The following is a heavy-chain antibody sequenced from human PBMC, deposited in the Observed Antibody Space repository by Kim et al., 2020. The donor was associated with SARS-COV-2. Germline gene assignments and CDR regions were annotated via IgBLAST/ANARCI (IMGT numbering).Heavy chain of an antibody. Sequence: ASVKVSCKASGYTFTSYGISWVRQAPGQGLEWMGWISAYNGNTNYAQKLQGRVTMTTDTSTSTAYMELGSLRSDDTAVYYCARDYYDFWSGYYIFDYWGQGTLVSVSS. CDR3: ARDYYDFWSGYYIFDY. D-gene: IGHD3-3*01. V-gene: IGHV1-18*01. J-gene: IGHJ4*02. CDR1: GYTFTSYG. CDR2: ISAYNGNT.